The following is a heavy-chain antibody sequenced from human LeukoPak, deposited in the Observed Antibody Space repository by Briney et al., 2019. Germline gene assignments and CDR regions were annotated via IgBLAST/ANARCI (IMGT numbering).Heavy chain of an antibody. CDR3: ARVRYVDTAMVPFDY. J-gene: IGHJ4*02. CDR2: ISYDGSNK. V-gene: IGHV3-30*04. D-gene: IGHD5-18*01. Sequence: WGSLRLSCAASGFTFSSYAMHWVRQAPGKGLEWVAVISYDGSNKYYADSVKGRFTISRDNSKNTLYLQMNSLRAEDTAVYYCARVRYVDTAMVPFDYRRQGTLVTVSS. CDR1: GFTFSSYA.